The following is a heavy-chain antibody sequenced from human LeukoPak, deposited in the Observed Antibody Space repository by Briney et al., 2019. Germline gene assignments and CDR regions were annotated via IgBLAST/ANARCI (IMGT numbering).Heavy chain of an antibody. CDR1: GYSISSGYY. V-gene: IGHV4-38-2*01. Sequence: ASETLSLTCAVSGYSISSGYYWGWIRQPPGEGLEWIGIIYHSGSTYYNPSLKSRVTISGDTSKNQFSLKLSSVTAADTAVYYCARQNAAGTPIPDYWGQGTLVTVPS. CDR2: IYHSGST. D-gene: IGHD6-13*01. CDR3: ARQNAAGTPIPDY. J-gene: IGHJ4*02.